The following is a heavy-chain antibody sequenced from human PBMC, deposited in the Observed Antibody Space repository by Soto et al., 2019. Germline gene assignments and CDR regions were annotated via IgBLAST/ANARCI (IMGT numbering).Heavy chain of an antibody. D-gene: IGHD3-10*01. Sequence: QVQLVQSGAEVKKPGASVKVSCKASGYTFTSYYIHWVRQAPGQGLVWMGIISPSGGSTTYAQKFQGRVTITRDTSTSTVYMELSSLGSEDTAVSYCARLAVGWFGEPLWYWGQGTLVTVSS. V-gene: IGHV1-46*03. J-gene: IGHJ4*02. CDR1: GYTFTSYY. CDR3: ARLAVGWFGEPLWY. CDR2: ISPSGGST.